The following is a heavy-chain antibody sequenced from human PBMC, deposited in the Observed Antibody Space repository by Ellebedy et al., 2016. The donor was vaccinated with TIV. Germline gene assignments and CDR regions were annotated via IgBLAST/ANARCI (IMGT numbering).Heavy chain of an antibody. Sequence: AASVKVSCKASEDTFTTSTFSWVRQAPGQGLEWVGRVRPSLGLTYYAQRFQGRVTITADESATTLFMELSSLTSEDTAVYFCAIDSVVGEEDFDYWGQGTLVTVSS. CDR2: VRPSLGLT. CDR3: AIDSVVGEEDFDY. CDR1: EDTFTTST. J-gene: IGHJ4*02. D-gene: IGHD2-15*01. V-gene: IGHV1-69*02.